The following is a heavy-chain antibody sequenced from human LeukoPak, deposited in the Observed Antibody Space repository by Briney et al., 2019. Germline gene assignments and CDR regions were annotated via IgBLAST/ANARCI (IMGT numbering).Heavy chain of an antibody. CDR1: GFTFSSYA. CDR2: ISYDGSNK. Sequence: GGSLRLSCAASGFTFSSYAMHWVRQAPGKGLEWVAVISYDGSNKYYADSVKGRFTISRDNSKNTLYLQMNSLRAEDTAVYYCAREDCSGGSCYSSKDPGNPDYWGQGTLVTVSS. V-gene: IGHV3-30-3*01. D-gene: IGHD2-15*01. J-gene: IGHJ4*02. CDR3: AREDCSGGSCYSSKDPGNPDY.